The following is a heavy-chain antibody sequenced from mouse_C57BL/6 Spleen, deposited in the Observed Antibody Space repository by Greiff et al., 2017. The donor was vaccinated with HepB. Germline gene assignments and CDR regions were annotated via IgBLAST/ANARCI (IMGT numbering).Heavy chain of an antibody. CDR3: ARGWLRSYYFDY. Sequence: EVKLQESGPGLVKPSQSLSLTCSVTGYSITSGYYWNWIRQFPGNKLEWMGYISYDGSNNYNPSLKNRISITRDTSKNQFFLKLNSVTTEDTATYYCARGWLRSYYFDYWGQGTTLTVSS. J-gene: IGHJ2*01. V-gene: IGHV3-6*01. D-gene: IGHD1-1*01. CDR2: ISYDGSN. CDR1: GYSITSGYY.